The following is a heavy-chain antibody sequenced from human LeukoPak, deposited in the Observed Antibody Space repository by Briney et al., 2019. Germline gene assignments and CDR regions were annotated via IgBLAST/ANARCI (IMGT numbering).Heavy chain of an antibody. CDR1: GFTFSSYG. V-gene: IGHV3-30*02. J-gene: IGHJ5*02. D-gene: IGHD3-3*01. CDR2: IRYDGSNK. CDR3: AKDFLKGYDFWGGYSQPNWFDP. Sequence: PGGSLRLSCAASGFTFSSYGMHWVRQAPGKGLEWVAFIRYDGSNKYYADSVKGRFTISRDNSKNTLYLQMNSLRAEDTAVYYCAKDFLKGYDFWGGYSQPNWFDPWGQGTLVTVSS.